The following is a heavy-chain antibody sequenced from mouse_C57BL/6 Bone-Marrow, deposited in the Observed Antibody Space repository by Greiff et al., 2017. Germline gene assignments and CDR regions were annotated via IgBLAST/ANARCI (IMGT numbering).Heavy chain of an antibody. J-gene: IGHJ2*01. D-gene: IGHD2-2*01. V-gene: IGHV1-81*01. CDR2: IYPRSGNT. CDR3: ARGGLLWLRRGLDY. Sequence: VQLQQSGAELARPGASVKLSCKASGYTFTSYGISWVKQRTGQGLEWIGEIYPRSGNTYYNEKFKGKATLTADKSSSTAYMELRSLTSADTAVYFCARGGLLWLRRGLDYWGQGTTLTVSS. CDR1: GYTFTSYG.